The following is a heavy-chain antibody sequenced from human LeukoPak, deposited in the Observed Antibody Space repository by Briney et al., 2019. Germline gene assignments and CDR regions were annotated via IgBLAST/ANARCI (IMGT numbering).Heavy chain of an antibody. V-gene: IGHV4-4*07. J-gene: IGHJ4*02. D-gene: IGHD5-12*01. Sequence: SETLSLTCTVSGGSISSNYWSWSRQPPGKGPEWIGRIYPSGITHYNPSLKSRVTISVDTSKNRFSLKLKSVTAADTAVYYCTRDRGSYSGYATGDYFDYWGQGTLVTDSS. CDR3: TRDRGSYSGYATGDYFDY. CDR2: IYPSGIT. CDR1: GGSISSNY.